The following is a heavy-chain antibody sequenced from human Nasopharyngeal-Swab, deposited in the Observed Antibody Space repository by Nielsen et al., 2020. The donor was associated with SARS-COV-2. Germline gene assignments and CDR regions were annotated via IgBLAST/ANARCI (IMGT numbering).Heavy chain of an antibody. Sequence: GGSLRLSCAASGFTFSSYAMHWVRQAPGKGLAWVAVISYDGSNKYYADSVKGRFTISRDNSKNTLYLQMNSLRAEDTAVYYCARDPMITFGGVIVADYYYYGMDVWGQGTTVTVSS. CDR1: GFTFSSYA. D-gene: IGHD3-16*02. V-gene: IGHV3-30-3*01. CDR2: ISYDGSNK. J-gene: IGHJ6*02. CDR3: ARDPMITFGGVIVADYYYYGMDV.